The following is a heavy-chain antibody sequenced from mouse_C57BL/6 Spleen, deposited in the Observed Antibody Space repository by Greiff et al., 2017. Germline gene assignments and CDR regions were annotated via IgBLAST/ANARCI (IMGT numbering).Heavy chain of an antibody. Sequence: QVQLQQPGAELVRPGSSVKLSCKASGYTFTSYWMHWVKQRPIQGLEWIGNIDPSDSETHYNQKFKDKATLTVDKSSSTAYMQLSSLTSEDSAVYYCARVPLDSSGYVDAMDYWGQGTSVTVSS. CDR2: IDPSDSET. CDR1: GYTFTSYW. V-gene: IGHV1-52*01. CDR3: ARVPLDSSGYVDAMDY. J-gene: IGHJ4*01. D-gene: IGHD3-2*02.